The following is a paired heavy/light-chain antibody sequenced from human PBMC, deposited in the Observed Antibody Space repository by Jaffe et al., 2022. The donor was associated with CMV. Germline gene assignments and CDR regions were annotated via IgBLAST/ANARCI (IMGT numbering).Heavy chain of an antibody. V-gene: IGHV1-69*09. D-gene: IGHD6-6*01. CDR1: GGTFSSYA. CDR2: IIPILGIA. J-gene: IGHJ6*03. Sequence: QVQLVQSGAEVKKPGSSVKVSCKASGGTFSSYAISWVRQAPGQGLEWMGRIIPILGIANYAQKFQGRVTITADKSTSTAYMELSSLRSEDTAVYYCARLVFRLREQLERDYYYYMDVWGKGTTVTVSS. CDR3: ARLVFRLREQLERDYYYYMDV.
Light chain of an antibody. Sequence: QAVVTQEPSLTVSPGGTVTLTCGSSTGAVTSGHYPYWFQQKPGQAPRTLIYDTSNKHSWTPARFSGSLLGGKAALTLSGAQPEDEAEYYCLLSYSGARSVFGGGTKLTVL. V-gene: IGLV7-46*01. CDR2: DTS. J-gene: IGLJ3*02. CDR3: LLSYSGARSV. CDR1: TGAVTSGHY.